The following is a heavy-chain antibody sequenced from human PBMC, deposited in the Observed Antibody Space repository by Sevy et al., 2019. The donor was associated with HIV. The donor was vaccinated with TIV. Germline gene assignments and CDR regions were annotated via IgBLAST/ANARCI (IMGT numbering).Heavy chain of an antibody. D-gene: IGHD2-21*02. CDR1: GYTFNSFY. V-gene: IGHV1-2*02. Sequence: ASVKVSCKASGYTFNSFYIHWDRQAPGQGLEWMGWINPYSGGTHYAQKFQGRVTLTRDTSISVAYMDLTSLRSNDTAVYYCVRDRFYGGDSVTFAGDFWGQGTLVTVSS. CDR2: INPYSGGT. CDR3: VRDRFYGGDSVTFAGDF. J-gene: IGHJ4*02.